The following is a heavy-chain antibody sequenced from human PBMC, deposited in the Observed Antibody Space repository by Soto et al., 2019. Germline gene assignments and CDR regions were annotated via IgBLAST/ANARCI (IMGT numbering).Heavy chain of an antibody. D-gene: IGHD3-9*01. CDR3: AHSLIRYYFDY. J-gene: IGHJ4*02. Sequence: KPAERRTLTDCFSGFSLNTKKEGVGWIRQPPGKALEWLALIYWDDDKRYSPSLKCRLTITKDTSKNQVVLTMTNMDPVDTATYYCAHSLIRYYFDYWGQGTLVTVSS. CDR2: IYWDDDK. CDR1: GFSLNTKKEG. V-gene: IGHV2-5*02.